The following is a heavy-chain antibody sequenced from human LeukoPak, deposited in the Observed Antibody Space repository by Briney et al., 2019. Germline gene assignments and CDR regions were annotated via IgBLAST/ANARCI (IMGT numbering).Heavy chain of an antibody. J-gene: IGHJ4*02. CDR1: GYTFTSYD. D-gene: IGHD1-14*01. CDR2: IIPIFGTA. V-gene: IGHV1-69*05. Sequence: SVKVSCKASGYTFTSYDINWVRQAPGQGLEWMGRIIPIFGTANYAQKFQGRVTITTDESTSTAYMELSSLRSEDTAVYYCARDSAGNLGDYWGQGTLVTVSS. CDR3: ARDSAGNLGDY.